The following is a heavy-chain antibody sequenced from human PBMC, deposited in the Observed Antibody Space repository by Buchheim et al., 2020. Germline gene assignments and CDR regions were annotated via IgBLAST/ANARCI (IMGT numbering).Heavy chain of an antibody. J-gene: IGHJ4*02. CDR2: SYYRGSS. CDR1: GGSISSYY. D-gene: IGHD6-19*01. CDR3: ARGSIAVAGRIDY. Sequence: QVQLQESGPGLVKPSETLSLTCTVSGGSISSYYWSWIRQPPGKGLEWIGDSYYRGSSKYNPSLKSRVIISVDTSKNQFFLKLSSVTAADTAVYYCARGSIAVAGRIDYWGQGTL. V-gene: IGHV4-59*01.